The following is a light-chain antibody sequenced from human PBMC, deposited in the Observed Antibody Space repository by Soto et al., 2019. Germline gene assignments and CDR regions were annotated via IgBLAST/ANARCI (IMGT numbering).Light chain of an antibody. CDR3: QQYSFLWT. CDR1: QSISNW. CDR2: KAS. Sequence: DIQMTQSPSSLSASVGDRVTITCRASQSISNWLAWYQQKPGKTPKLLIYKASTLESGVPSRFSGSGSWTDFTLTISSLQPDDFATYYCQQYSFLWTFGQGTKVEIK. J-gene: IGKJ1*01. V-gene: IGKV1-5*03.